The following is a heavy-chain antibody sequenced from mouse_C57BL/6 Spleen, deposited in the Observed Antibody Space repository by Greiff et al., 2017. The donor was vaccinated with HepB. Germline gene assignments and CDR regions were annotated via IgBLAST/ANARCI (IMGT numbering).Heavy chain of an antibody. V-gene: IGHV1-82*01. CDR3: ARSPGSSYFDY. Sequence: VQLQQSGPELVKPGASVKISCKASGYAFSSSWMNWVKQRPGKGLEWIGRIYPGDGDTNYNGKFKGKATLTADKSSSTAYMQLSSLTSEDSAVYFCARSPGSSYFDYWGQGTTLTVSS. CDR1: GYAFSSSW. J-gene: IGHJ2*01. D-gene: IGHD1-1*01. CDR2: IYPGDGDT.